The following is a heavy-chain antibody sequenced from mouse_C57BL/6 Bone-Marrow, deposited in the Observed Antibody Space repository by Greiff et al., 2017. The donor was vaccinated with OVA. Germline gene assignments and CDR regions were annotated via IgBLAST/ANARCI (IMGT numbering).Heavy chain of an antibody. CDR3: ASSITTVVARGLDYAMDY. Sequence: EVQLQQSGPELVKPGASVKIPCKASGYTFTDYNMDWVKQSHGKSLEWIGDINPNNGGTIYNQKFKGKATLTVDKSSSTAYMELRSLTSEDTAVYYCASSITTVVARGLDYAMDYWGQGTSVTVSS. D-gene: IGHD1-1*01. J-gene: IGHJ4*01. V-gene: IGHV1-18*01. CDR1: GYTFTDYN. CDR2: INPNNGGT.